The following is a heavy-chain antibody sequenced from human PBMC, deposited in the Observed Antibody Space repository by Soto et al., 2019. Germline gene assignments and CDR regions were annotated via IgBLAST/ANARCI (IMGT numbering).Heavy chain of an antibody. V-gene: IGHV3-30*18. CDR2: ISYDGSNK. D-gene: IGHD2-2*01. Sequence: QVQLVESGGGVVQPGRSLRLSCAASGFTFSSYGMHWVRQAPGKGLEWVAVISYDGSNKYSADSVKGRFTISRDNSKNTVYRQMNSLRAQDTAVYYCAKSFVGYCSSTNCYGALDYCGQGTLVTVSS. CDR1: GFTFSSYG. CDR3: AKSFVGYCSSTNCYGALDY. J-gene: IGHJ4*02.